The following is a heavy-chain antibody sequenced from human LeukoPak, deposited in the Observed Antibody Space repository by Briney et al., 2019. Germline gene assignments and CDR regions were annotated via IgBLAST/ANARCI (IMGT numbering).Heavy chain of an antibody. D-gene: IGHD2-2*01. Sequence: ASETLSLTCTVSGGSISSYYWSWIRQPPGKGLEWIGEINHSGSTNYNPSLKSRVTISVDTSKNQFSLKLSSVTAADTAVYYCARGPLDCSSTSCYAENYYYYYYMDVWGKGTTVTVSS. CDR3: ARGPLDCSSTSCYAENYYYYYYMDV. J-gene: IGHJ6*03. V-gene: IGHV4-34*01. CDR2: INHSGST. CDR1: GGSISSYY.